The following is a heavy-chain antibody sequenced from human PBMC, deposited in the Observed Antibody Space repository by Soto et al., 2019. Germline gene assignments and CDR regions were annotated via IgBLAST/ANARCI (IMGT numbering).Heavy chain of an antibody. J-gene: IGHJ4*02. D-gene: IGHD4-17*01. CDR2: INHSGST. V-gene: IGHV4-34*01. CDR3: ARVHYGDLIDY. CDR1: GGSFSGYY. Sequence: PSETLSLTCAVYGGSFSGYYWSWIRQPPGKGLEWIGEINHSGSTNYNPSLKSRVTISVDTSKNQFSLKLSSVTAADTAVYYCARVHYGDLIDYWGQGTLVTVSS.